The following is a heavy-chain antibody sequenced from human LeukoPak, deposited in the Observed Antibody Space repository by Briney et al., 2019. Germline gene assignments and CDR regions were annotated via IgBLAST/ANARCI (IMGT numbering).Heavy chain of an antibody. CDR2: ISDSGSST. Sequence: GGSLRLSCTASGFPFTKAWMSWVRQAPGKGLEWVSAISDSGSSTYYADSVKGRFTISRDNSKNTLNLQMNSLRAEDTAVYYCAKKMGPNYGDFDYWGQGTLVTVSS. D-gene: IGHD4-17*01. J-gene: IGHJ4*02. CDR1: GFPFTKAW. V-gene: IGHV3-23*01. CDR3: AKKMGPNYGDFDY.